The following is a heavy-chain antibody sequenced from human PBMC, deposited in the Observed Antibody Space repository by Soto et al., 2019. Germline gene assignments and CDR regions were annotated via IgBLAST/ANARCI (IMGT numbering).Heavy chain of an antibody. J-gene: IGHJ4*02. CDR3: ARDTGNFFDY. Sequence: ASVKVSCKASGYTFTSYTVSCVRQAPGQGLEWVGWIGPSSGNTDSARNLQGRVTTTTDTSTSTAYMELRSLRSDDTAVYYCARDTGNFFDYWGQGTLVTVSS. CDR2: IGPSSGNT. V-gene: IGHV1-18*01. CDR1: GYTFTSYT.